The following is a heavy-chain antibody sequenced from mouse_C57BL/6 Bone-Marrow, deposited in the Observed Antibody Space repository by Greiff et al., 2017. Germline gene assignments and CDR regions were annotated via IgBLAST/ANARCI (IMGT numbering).Heavy chain of an antibody. CDR2: IWTGGGT. V-gene: IGHV2-9-1*01. D-gene: IGHD1-1*01. CDR3: ARNTGGTVVYFDY. J-gene: IGHJ2*01. Sequence: QVQLKQSGPGLVAPSQSLSITCTASGFSFTSYAISWVRQPPGKGLEWLGVIWTGGGTNYNSAHKSRLSISKDNPTSQISLKMNSPQTYDTARYYCARNTGGTVVYFDYWGQGTTLTVSS. CDR1: GFSFTSYA.